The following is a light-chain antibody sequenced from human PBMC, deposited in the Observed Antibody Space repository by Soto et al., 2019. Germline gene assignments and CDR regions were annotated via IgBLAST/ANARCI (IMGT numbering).Light chain of an antibody. J-gene: IGLJ1*01. CDR2: EGS. CDR3: CSYAGSYTYV. V-gene: IGLV2-23*01. Sequence: QSALTQPASVSGSPGQSITISCTGTSSDVGSYNLVSWYQQHPGKAPKLMIYEGSKRPSGVSNRFSGSKSGNTASLTISGLQAEDEADYYCCSYAGSYTYVFGTETKVTVL. CDR1: SSDVGSYNL.